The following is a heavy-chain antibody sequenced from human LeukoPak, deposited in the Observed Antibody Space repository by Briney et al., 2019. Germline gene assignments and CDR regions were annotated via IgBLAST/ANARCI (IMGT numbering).Heavy chain of an antibody. Sequence: GASVKVSCKASGGTFSSYAISWVRQAPGQGLEWMGRIIPILGIANYAQRFQGRVTITADKSTSTAYMELSSLRSEDTAVYYCARDHLGPCDYWGQGTLVTVSS. D-gene: IGHD1-26*01. V-gene: IGHV1-69*04. CDR1: GGTFSSYA. J-gene: IGHJ4*02. CDR3: ARDHLGPCDY. CDR2: IIPILGIA.